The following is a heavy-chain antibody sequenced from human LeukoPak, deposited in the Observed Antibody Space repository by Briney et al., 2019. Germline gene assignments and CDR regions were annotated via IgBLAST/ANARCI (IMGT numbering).Heavy chain of an antibody. D-gene: IGHD2-15*01. V-gene: IGHV3-33*06. CDR1: GIIFSDFG. CDR2: IWYDGSNK. J-gene: IGHJ3*01. Sequence: GGSLRLSCAASGIIFSDFGMHWVRQAPGKGLEWMAIIWYDGSNKYYTDSVKGRFTISRDNSQNTMYLQMNSLRAEDSAVYYCAKATCSGANCFSNSRDAFDVWGQGTMVTVSS. CDR3: AKATCSGANCFSNSRDAFDV.